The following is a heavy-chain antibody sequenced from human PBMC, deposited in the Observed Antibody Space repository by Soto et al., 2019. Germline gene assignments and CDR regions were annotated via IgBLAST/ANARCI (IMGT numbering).Heavy chain of an antibody. Sequence: PSETLSLTCAVYGGSFSGYYWSWIRQPPGKGLEWIGEINHSGSTNYNPSLKSRVTISVDTSKNQFSLKLSSVTAADTAVYYCARSLMVHVDYQDKQKGRFDYWSQGTLVTVSS. CDR1: GGSFSGYY. CDR3: ARSLMVHVDYQDKQKGRFDY. CDR2: INHSGST. J-gene: IGHJ4*02. D-gene: IGHD3-16*01. V-gene: IGHV4-34*01.